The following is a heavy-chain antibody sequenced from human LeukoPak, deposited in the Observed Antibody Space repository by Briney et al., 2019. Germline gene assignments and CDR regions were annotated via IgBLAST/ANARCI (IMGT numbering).Heavy chain of an antibody. D-gene: IGHD1-26*01. Sequence: VASVKVSCKSSGYTFTSYGISWVRQAPGQGLEWMGWISAYNGNTNYAQKLQGRVTMTTDTSTSTAYMELRSLRSDDTAVYYCARDRDSGSYRDFDYWGQGTLVTVSS. CDR3: ARDRDSGSYRDFDY. CDR1: GYTFTSYG. V-gene: IGHV1-18*01. CDR2: ISAYNGNT. J-gene: IGHJ4*02.